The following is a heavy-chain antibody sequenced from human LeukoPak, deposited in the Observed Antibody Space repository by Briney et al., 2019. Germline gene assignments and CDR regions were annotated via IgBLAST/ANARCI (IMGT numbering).Heavy chain of an antibody. V-gene: IGHV3-30*18. D-gene: IGHD2-15*01. CDR1: GLTLTSYG. J-gene: IGHJ4*02. CDR2: ISYEKNED. Sequence: GTSLRLSCAASGLTLTSYGMHWVRQAPGKGLEWVAVISYEKNEDFYADSVKGRSTISRDSSKNTLYLQMNSLRPEDTAVYYCVKGRSGSSYSPSDSWGQGTLVTVSS. CDR3: VKGRSGSSYSPSDS.